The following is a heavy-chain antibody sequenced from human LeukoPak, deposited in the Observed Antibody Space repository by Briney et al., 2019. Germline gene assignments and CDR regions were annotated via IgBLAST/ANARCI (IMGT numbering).Heavy chain of an antibody. Sequence: ASVKVSCKASGYTFSSYGISWVRQAPGQRLEWMGWISAYNGNTNYAQKLQGRVTMTTDTSTSTAYMELRSLRSDDTAVYYCARWYYYDSSGYYFPGDYWGQGTLVTVSS. D-gene: IGHD3-22*01. CDR1: GYTFSSYG. CDR2: ISAYNGNT. J-gene: IGHJ4*02. V-gene: IGHV1-18*01. CDR3: ARWYYYDSSGYYFPGDY.